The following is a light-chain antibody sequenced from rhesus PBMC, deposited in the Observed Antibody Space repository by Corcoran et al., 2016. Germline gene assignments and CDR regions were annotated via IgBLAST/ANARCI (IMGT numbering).Light chain of an antibody. CDR2: RAS. CDR3: QQHANPPLP. CDR1: QNNNNW. V-gene: IGKV1-69*01. Sequence: DIQMTQSPSSLSASVGDRVTITCRVSQNNNNWLAWYQQKPGKAPKRLIFRASNLETGVQSRFSGTGSGTDFSLTISRLQAEDFATYYCQQHANPPLPFGGGTKVEI. J-gene: IGKJ4*01.